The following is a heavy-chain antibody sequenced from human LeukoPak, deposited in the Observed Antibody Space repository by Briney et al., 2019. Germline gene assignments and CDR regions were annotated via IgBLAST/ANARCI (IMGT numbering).Heavy chain of an antibody. CDR3: AGTWNIGAFDI. CDR2: IWYDGSNK. J-gene: IGHJ3*02. D-gene: IGHD1/OR15-1a*01. Sequence: GGSLRLSCAASGFTFNSYGMHWVRQAPGKGLEWVTVIWYDGSNKYYADSVKGRFTISRDNSKNMLYLQMNSLRAEDTAVYYCAGTWNIGAFDIWGQGTMVTVSP. CDR1: GFTFNSYG. V-gene: IGHV3-33*01.